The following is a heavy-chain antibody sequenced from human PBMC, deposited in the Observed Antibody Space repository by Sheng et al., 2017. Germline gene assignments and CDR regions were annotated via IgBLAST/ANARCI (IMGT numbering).Heavy chain of an antibody. CDR2: ISYDGSNK. CDR3: ARVARPGYFDY. D-gene: IGHD6-6*01. J-gene: IGHJ4*02. Sequence: QVQLVESGGGVVQPGRSLRLSCAASGFTFSSYAMHWVRQAPGKGLEWVAVISYDGSNKYYADSVKGRFTISRDNSKNTLHLQMNSLRAEDTAVYYCARVARPGYFDYWGQGTLVTVSS. CDR1: GFTFSSYA. V-gene: IGHV3-30-3*01.